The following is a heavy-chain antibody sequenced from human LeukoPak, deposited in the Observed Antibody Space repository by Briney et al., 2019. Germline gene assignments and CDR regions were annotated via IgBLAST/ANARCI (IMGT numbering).Heavy chain of an antibody. CDR1: GGSISSSSYY. J-gene: IGHJ6*02. CDR2: IYYSGST. V-gene: IGHV4-39*01. CDR3: RAAPKDYYYGMDV. D-gene: IGHD2-15*01. Sequence: KPPETLSLTCTVSGGSISSSSYYWGWMRQPPGKGLEWIGSIYYSGSTYYDPSLKSRVTISVDTSKNQFSLKLRSVTAADTAVYYCRAAPKDYYYGMDVWGQGTTVTVSS.